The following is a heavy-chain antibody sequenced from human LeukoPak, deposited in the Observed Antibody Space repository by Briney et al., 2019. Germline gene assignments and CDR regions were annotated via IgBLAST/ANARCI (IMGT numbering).Heavy chain of an antibody. J-gene: IGHJ6*03. CDR1: GASISNSDRY. V-gene: IGHV4-39*01. Sequence: SETLSLTCTVSGASISNSDRYWGWIRQPPGKGLEWIGSIYYSGITYHNPSLKRRVTISVDTSNNQFSLKMSSVTAADTAVYFCARHQEGMVRGVLYYLDVWGKGTTVIISS. CDR3: ARHQEGMVRGVLYYLDV. CDR2: IYYSGIT. D-gene: IGHD3-10*01.